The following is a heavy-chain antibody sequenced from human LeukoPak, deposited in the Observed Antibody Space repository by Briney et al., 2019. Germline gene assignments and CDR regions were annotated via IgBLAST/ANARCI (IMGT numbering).Heavy chain of an antibody. J-gene: IGHJ4*02. V-gene: IGHV3-74*01. D-gene: IGHD3-22*01. CDR1: GFTFSSYW. Sequence: GSLRLSCAASGFTFSSYWMYWVRQAPGRGLVWVSRINSDGSSTSHADSVKGRFTISRDNAKNTLYLQMNSLRAEDTAVYYCAREGGYSHAFDYWGQGTLVTVSS. CDR3: AREGGYSHAFDY. CDR2: INSDGSST.